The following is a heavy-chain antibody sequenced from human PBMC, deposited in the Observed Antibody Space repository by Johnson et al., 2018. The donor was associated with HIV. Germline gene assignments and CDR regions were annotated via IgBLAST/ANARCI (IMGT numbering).Heavy chain of an antibody. J-gene: IGHJ3*02. CDR3: AREWSSSRWTYGFHI. D-gene: IGHD6-13*01. Sequence: QVQLVESGGGVVQPGRSLRLSCAASGFTFSSYAMHWVRQAPGKGLEWVAVISYDGSNKYYADSVKGRFTVSRDNSKNTLYLQMNSLRAEDTAVYYCAREWSSSRWTYGFHIWGQGTMV. CDR2: ISYDGSNK. CDR1: GFTFSSYA. V-gene: IGHV3-30*04.